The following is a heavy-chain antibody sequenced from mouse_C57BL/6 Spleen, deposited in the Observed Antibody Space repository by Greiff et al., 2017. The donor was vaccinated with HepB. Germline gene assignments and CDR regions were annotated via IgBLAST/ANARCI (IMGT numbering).Heavy chain of an antibody. V-gene: IGHV1-82*01. J-gene: IGHJ3*01. Sequence: VQLQQSGPELVKPGASVKISCKASGYAFSSSWMNWVKQRPGKGLEWIGRIYPGDGDTNYNGKFKGKATLTADKSSSTAYMQLSSLTSEDSAVYVCARRGGGYYEEWFAYWGQGTLVTVSA. D-gene: IGHD2-3*01. CDR1: GYAFSSSW. CDR3: ARRGGGYYEEWFAY. CDR2: IYPGDGDT.